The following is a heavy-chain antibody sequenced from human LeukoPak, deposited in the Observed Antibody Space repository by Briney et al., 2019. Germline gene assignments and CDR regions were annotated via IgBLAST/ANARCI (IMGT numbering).Heavy chain of an antibody. Sequence: SETLSLTCAVYGGSFSGYYWSWIRQPPGKGLEWIGEINHSGSTNYNPSLKSRVTISVDTSKNQFSLKLSSVTAADTAVYYCARGTRTYYYDSSGYYYNAFDIWGQGTMVTVSS. CDR3: ARGTRTYYYDSSGYYYNAFDI. CDR2: INHSGST. J-gene: IGHJ3*02. CDR1: GGSFSGYY. V-gene: IGHV4-34*01. D-gene: IGHD3-22*01.